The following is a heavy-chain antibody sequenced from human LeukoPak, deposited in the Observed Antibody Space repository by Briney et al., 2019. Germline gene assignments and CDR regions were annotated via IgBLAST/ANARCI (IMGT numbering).Heavy chain of an antibody. Sequence: GESLRLSCAASGFTFSDYYMSWIRQAPGKGLEWVSYISSSGSTIYYADSVKGRFTISRDNSKNTLYLQMNGLRAEDTAMYYCAPHCSSTSCPDYWGQGTLVTVSS. V-gene: IGHV3-11*04. CDR1: GFTFSDYY. D-gene: IGHD2-2*01. CDR2: ISSSGSTI. CDR3: APHCSSTSCPDY. J-gene: IGHJ4*02.